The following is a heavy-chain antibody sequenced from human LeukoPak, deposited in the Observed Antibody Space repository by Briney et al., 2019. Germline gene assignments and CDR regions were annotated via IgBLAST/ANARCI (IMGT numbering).Heavy chain of an antibody. V-gene: IGHV3-15*07. CDR3: ATGYSSDVAG. CDR2: IKSKTSGGTT. Sequence: PGGSLRLSCAASDFAFSNAWMNWVRQAPGKGLEWVARIKSKTSGGTTEYAAPVKGRFIISRDDSKSTLGLQMNSLKTEDTAVYYCATGYSSDVAGWGQGTLVTVSP. J-gene: IGHJ4*02. D-gene: IGHD2-15*01. CDR1: DFAFSNAW.